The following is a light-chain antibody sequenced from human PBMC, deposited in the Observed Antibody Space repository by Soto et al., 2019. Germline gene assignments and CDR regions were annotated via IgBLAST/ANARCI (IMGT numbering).Light chain of an antibody. CDR1: QSVSDN. Sequence: EIVMTQSPATLSVSPGERATLSCRASQSVSDNLAWYQQKPGQAPRLLIYGASTRATGIPARFSGGGSGTDFTLTISRLEPEDFAVYYCQQYGSSPVTFGQGTKVDIK. V-gene: IGKV3-20*01. J-gene: IGKJ1*01. CDR2: GAS. CDR3: QQYGSSPVT.